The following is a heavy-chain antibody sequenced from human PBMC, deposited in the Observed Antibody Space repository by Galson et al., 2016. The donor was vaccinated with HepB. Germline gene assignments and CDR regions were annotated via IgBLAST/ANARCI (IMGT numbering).Heavy chain of an antibody. CDR3: ARAGMGTHRRYYGMDV. CDR1: GFSLRSYG. CDR2: MWFDGSND. J-gene: IGHJ6*02. D-gene: IGHD7-27*01. V-gene: IGHV3-33*01. Sequence: RLSCAASGFSLRSYGIHWVRQAPGKGLESVAVMWFDGSNDHYAASVKGRFTISRDISKSTVYLQMDRLRVEDTAVYFCARAGMGTHRRYYGMDVWGQGTTVTVSS.